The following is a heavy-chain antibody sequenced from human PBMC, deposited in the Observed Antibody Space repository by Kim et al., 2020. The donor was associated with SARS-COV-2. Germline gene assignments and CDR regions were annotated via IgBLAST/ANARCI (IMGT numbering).Heavy chain of an antibody. CDR1: GGSISSSSYY. CDR2: IYYSGST. D-gene: IGHD3-9*01. Sequence: SETLSLTCTVSGGSISSSSYYWGWIRQPPGKGLEWIGSIYYSGSTYYNPSLKSRVTISVDTSKNQFSLKLSSVTAADTAVYYCARDTKKENYDILTGYYTETHFDYWGQGTLVTVSS. J-gene: IGHJ4*02. V-gene: IGHV4-39*07. CDR3: ARDTKKENYDILTGYYTETHFDY.